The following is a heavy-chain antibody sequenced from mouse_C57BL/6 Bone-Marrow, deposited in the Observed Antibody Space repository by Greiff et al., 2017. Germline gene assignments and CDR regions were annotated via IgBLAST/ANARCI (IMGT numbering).Heavy chain of an antibody. J-gene: IGHJ2*01. CDR3: ARRGFITTVVATSDYFDY. D-gene: IGHD1-1*01. CDR2: ISSGSSTI. V-gene: IGHV5-17*01. Sequence: EVMLVESGGGLVKPGGSLKLSCAASGFTFSDYGMHWVRQAPEKGLEWVAYISSGSSTIYYADTVKGRFTISRDNAKNTLFLQMTSLRSEDTAMYYCARRGFITTVVATSDYFDYWGQGTTLTVSS. CDR1: GFTFSDYG.